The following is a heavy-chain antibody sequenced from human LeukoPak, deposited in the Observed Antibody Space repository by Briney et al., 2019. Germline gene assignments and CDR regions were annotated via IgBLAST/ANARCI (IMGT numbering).Heavy chain of an antibody. CDR1: GASISSSSDY. D-gene: IGHD3-3*01. CDR2: IYYSGST. V-gene: IGHV4-39*01. CDR3: ARFRVRISGGPPHDNWFDP. Sequence: SETLSLTCTVSGASISSSSDYWGWIRQPPGKGLEWIGNIYYSGSTYYHPSLKSRLTISVDTSKNQFSLRVNPVTAADTAVYYCARFRVRISGGPPHDNWFDPWGQGTLVTVSS. J-gene: IGHJ5*02.